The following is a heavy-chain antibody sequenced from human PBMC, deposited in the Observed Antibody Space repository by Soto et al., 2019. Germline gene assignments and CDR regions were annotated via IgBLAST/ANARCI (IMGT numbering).Heavy chain of an antibody. CDR2: ISSSGSTT. CDR1: GLTFSDYY. D-gene: IGHD1-7*01. Sequence: QVQLVESGGGLVKPGGSLRLSCAASGLTFSDYYMSWIRQAPGKGLEWISYISSSGSTTYYADSVKGRFTISRDNAKNSLYLQMNSLRAEDTALDYCAREVSGGEWNSDYWGQGTLVTVFS. J-gene: IGHJ4*02. V-gene: IGHV3-11*01. CDR3: AREVSGGEWNSDY.